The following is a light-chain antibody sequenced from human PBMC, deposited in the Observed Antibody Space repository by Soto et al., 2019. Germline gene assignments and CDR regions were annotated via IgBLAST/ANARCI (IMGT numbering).Light chain of an antibody. Sequence: DIQMTQSPSSLSASVRDKVTITCRASQSISSSLKWYQQKSGKAPNLLIYGVSTLQGGVPSRFSGSGSGTDFTLSISSLQPADFAAYYCQQSYTAPSITFGQGTRLEIK. CDR3: QQSYTAPSIT. CDR2: GVS. J-gene: IGKJ5*01. V-gene: IGKV1-39*01. CDR1: QSISSS.